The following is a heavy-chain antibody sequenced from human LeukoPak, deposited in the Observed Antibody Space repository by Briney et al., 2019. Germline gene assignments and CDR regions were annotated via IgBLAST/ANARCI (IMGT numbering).Heavy chain of an antibody. J-gene: IGHJ4*02. Sequence: VRVSCKASGYTFTGYYMHWVRQAPGQGLEWMGRIIPIFGTANYAQKFQGRVTITTDESASTAYMELSSLRSEDTAVYYCLLTYYYGSGSPRSKLFDYWGQGTLVTVSS. V-gene: IGHV1-69*13. D-gene: IGHD3-10*01. CDR3: LLTYYYGSGSPRSKLFDY. CDR2: IIPIFGTA. CDR1: GYTFTGYY.